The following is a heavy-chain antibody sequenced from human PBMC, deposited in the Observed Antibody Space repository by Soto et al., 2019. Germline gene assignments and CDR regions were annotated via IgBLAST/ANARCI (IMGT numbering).Heavy chain of an antibody. V-gene: IGHV3-30-3*01. Sequence: PGGSLRLSCAASGFTFSSYAMHWVRQAPGKGLEWVAVISYDGSNKYYADSVKGRFTISRDNSKNTLYLQMNRLRAEDTAVYYCVVRDGNYYYYGMDVWGQGTTVTVSS. J-gene: IGHJ6*02. CDR3: VVRDGNYYYYGMDV. D-gene: IGHD1-26*01. CDR2: ISYDGSNK. CDR1: GFTFSSYA.